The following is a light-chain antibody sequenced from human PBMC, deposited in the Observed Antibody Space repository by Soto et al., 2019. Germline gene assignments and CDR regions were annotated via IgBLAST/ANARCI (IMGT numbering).Light chain of an antibody. CDR3: CSYAGGDTRV. V-gene: IGLV2-11*01. Sequence: QSALTQPRSVSGSPGQSVTISCTGTSSDVGGYNFVSWFQQHPGKAPKLIIYDVIKRPSGVPHQFSGSKSGNTASLTVSGVEGEDGADYFCCSYAGGDTRVFGTGTKVTVL. CDR2: DVI. CDR1: SSDVGGYNF. J-gene: IGLJ1*01.